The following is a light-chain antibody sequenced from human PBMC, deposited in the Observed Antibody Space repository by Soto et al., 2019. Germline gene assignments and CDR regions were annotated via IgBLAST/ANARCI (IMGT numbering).Light chain of an antibody. CDR1: SSNIGSNY. J-gene: IGLJ2*01. CDR3: AACDDSLRVL. V-gene: IGLV1-47*01. Sequence: QSVLTQPPSASGTPGQRVTISCSGSSSNIGSNYVYWYQQLPGTAPKLLIYMNNQRPSGVPDRFSGSKSGTSASLAISGLRSEDEEDYYCAACDDSLRVLFGGGTKLTVL. CDR2: MNN.